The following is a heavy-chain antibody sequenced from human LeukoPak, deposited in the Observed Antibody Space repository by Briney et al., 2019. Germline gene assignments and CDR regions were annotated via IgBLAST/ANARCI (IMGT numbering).Heavy chain of an antibody. D-gene: IGHD3-10*01. CDR2: IIPIFGTA. Sequence: ASVKVSCKASGGTFSSYAISWVRQAPGQGLEWMGGIIPIFGTANYAQKFQGRVTITADKSTSTAYMELSSLRSEDTAVYYCARDNYYGSGIQEYYFDYWGQGTLVTVSS. CDR1: GGTFSSYA. V-gene: IGHV1-69*06. CDR3: ARDNYYGSGIQEYYFDY. J-gene: IGHJ4*02.